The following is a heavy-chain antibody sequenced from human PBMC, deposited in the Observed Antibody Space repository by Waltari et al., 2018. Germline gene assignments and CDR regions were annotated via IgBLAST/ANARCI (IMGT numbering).Heavy chain of an antibody. J-gene: IGHJ3*01. CDR3: ATYIGASVGTAAFDV. Sequence: GWIRQPPGQGLQWIGTISYTGATYYSPSLKSRVTLSRDTSKNQLSLKLGSVTAADTAMYYCATYIGASVGTAAFDVWGRGTMVTVS. V-gene: IGHV4-39*01. CDR2: ISYTGAT. D-gene: IGHD5-12*01.